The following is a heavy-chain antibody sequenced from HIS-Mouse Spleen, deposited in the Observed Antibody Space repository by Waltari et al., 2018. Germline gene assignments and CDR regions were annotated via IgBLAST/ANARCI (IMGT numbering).Heavy chain of an antibody. Sequence: QVQLQESGPGLVKPSQTLSLTCTVSGGSISSGGYYWSWIRQHPGKGLEWMGYIYYSGSTYYNPAPKMRFTITVDTSKNQFAVKLSSVTAADTAVYYCARSPYYDFWSGYSDNWFDPWGQGTLVTVSS. J-gene: IGHJ5*02. CDR1: GGSISSGGYY. D-gene: IGHD3-3*01. CDR3: ARSPYYDFWSGYSDNWFDP. CDR2: IYYSGST. V-gene: IGHV4-31*03.